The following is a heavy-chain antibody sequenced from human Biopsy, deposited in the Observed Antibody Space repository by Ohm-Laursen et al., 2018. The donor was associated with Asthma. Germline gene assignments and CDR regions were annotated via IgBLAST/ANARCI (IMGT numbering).Heavy chain of an antibody. CDR1: GFTFSGYG. CDR2: IWYDGSNK. D-gene: IGHD3-22*01. CDR3: ARDPAGYYYFDC. J-gene: IGHJ4*02. V-gene: IGHV3-33*01. Sequence: SLRLSCSASGFTFSGYGMHWVRQAPGRGLEWVAVIWYDGSNKYYADSVKGRFTISRDNSKNTLYLQMNSLRAEDTAVYYCARDPAGYYYFDCWGQGTLVTVSS.